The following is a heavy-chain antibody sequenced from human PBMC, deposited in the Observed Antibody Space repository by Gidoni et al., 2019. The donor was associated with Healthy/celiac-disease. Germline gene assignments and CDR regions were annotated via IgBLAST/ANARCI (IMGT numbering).Heavy chain of an antibody. CDR1: GGSFSGYY. J-gene: IGHJ4*02. CDR3: ASRRRVYPFDY. D-gene: IGHD6-13*01. Sequence: QVQLQQWGAGLLKPSETLSLTCAVYGGSFSGYYWSWIRQPPGKGLEWIGEINHSGSTNYNPSLKSRVTISVDTSKNQFSLKLSSVTAADTAVYYCASRRRVYPFDYWGQGTLVTVSS. CDR2: INHSGST. V-gene: IGHV4-34*01.